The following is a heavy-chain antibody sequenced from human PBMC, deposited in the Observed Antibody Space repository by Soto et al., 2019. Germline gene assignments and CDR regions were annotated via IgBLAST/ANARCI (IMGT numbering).Heavy chain of an antibody. CDR1: GFSFSTYG. CDR2: ISNDGSNK. Sequence: GGSLRLSCAASGFSFSTYGMHWVRQAPGKGLEWVAFISNDGSNKYYADSVKGRFTISRDNSKNTAYLQMNSLKTEDTAVYYCTRLPHDYYGSAYCNWFDPWGQGTLVTVSS. V-gene: IGHV3-30*03. CDR3: TRLPHDYYGSAYCNWFDP. D-gene: IGHD3-10*01. J-gene: IGHJ5*02.